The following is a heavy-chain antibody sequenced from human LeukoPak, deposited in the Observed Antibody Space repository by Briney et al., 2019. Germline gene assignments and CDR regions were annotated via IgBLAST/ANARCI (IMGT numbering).Heavy chain of an antibody. CDR3: TRQYSYGYEVDY. CDR1: GFTFA. CDR2: IRSKAYGGTT. V-gene: IGHV3-49*03. Sequence: GGSLRLSCAASGFTFAMSWIRQAPGKGLEWVGFIRSKAYGGTTEYAASVKGRFTISRDDSKSIAYLQMNSLKTEDTAVYYCTRQYSYGYEVDYWGQGTLVTVSS. J-gene: IGHJ4*02. D-gene: IGHD5-18*01.